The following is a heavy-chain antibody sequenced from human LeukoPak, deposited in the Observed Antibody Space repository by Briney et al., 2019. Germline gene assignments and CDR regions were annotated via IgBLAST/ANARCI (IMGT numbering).Heavy chain of an antibody. CDR1: GFTFSSYG. D-gene: IGHD1-26*01. V-gene: IGHV3-30*03. CDR3: ARAVFGGSYEGSLVDY. J-gene: IGHJ4*02. Sequence: GGSLRLSCAASGFTFSSYGMHWVRQAPGKGLEWVAVISYDGSNKYYADSVKGRFTISRDNSKNTLYLQMNSLRAEDTAVYYCARAVFGGSYEGSLVDYWGQGTLVTVSS. CDR2: ISYDGSNK.